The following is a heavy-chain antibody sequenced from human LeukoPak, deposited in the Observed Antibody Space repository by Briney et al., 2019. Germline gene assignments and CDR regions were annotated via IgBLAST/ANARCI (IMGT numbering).Heavy chain of an antibody. J-gene: IGHJ3*02. V-gene: IGHV4-34*01. CDR3: ASRRVRYFDWPMGGAFDI. Sequence: GSLRLSCAASGFTFRSYWMSWVRQPPGKGLEWIGEINHSGSTNYNPSLKSRVTISVDTSKNQFSLKLSSVTAADTAVYYCASRRVRYFDWPMGGAFDIWGQGTMVTVSS. D-gene: IGHD3-9*01. CDR1: GFTFRSYW. CDR2: INHSGST.